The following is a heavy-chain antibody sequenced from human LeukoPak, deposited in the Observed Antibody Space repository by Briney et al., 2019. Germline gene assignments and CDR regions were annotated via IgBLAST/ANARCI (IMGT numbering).Heavy chain of an antibody. CDR3: AKGWPRWIFIVGATLHF. Sequence: GGSLRLSCAASGFTFSDYGMHWVRQAPGKGLEWVAVISYDGTNKHYADSVKRRFTISRDNSKNTLYLQMNSLRVDDTAVYYCAKGWPRWIFIVGATLHFWGQGTLVTVSS. CDR1: GFTFSDYG. J-gene: IGHJ4*02. V-gene: IGHV3-30*18. CDR2: ISYDGTNK. D-gene: IGHD1-26*01.